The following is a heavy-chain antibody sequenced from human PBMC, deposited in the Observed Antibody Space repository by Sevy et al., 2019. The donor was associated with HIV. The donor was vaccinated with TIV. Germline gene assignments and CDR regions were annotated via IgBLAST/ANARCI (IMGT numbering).Heavy chain of an antibody. CDR3: ARAPYGWNPGYYFDL. CDR1: GGSISSYY. D-gene: IGHD5-12*01. CDR2: THTSGST. V-gene: IGHV4-4*07. Sequence: SETLSLTCTVSGGSISSYYWSWIRQPAGKGLEWIGSTHTSGSTNYNPSLKSRLTMSVDTSKNQFSLKLSSVTAADTAVYYCARAPYGWNPGYYFDLWGRRTLVTVSS. J-gene: IGHJ2*01.